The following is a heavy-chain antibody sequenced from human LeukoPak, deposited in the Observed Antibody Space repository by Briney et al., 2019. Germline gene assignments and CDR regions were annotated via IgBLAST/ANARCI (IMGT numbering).Heavy chain of an antibody. D-gene: IGHD3-22*01. J-gene: IGHJ4*02. CDR1: GYTFTSYY. Sequence: GASVKVSCKASGYTFTSYYMHWVRQAPGQGLEWMGIINPSGGSTSYAQKFQGRVTMTRDMSTSTVYMELSSLRSEDTAVYYCAKDRFYSYYYDSSGYLTIDYWGQGTLVTVSS. V-gene: IGHV1-46*01. CDR3: AKDRFYSYYYDSSGYLTIDY. CDR2: INPSGGST.